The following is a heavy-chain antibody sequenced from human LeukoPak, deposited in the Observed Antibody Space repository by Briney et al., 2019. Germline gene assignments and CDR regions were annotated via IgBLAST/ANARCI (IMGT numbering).Heavy chain of an antibody. D-gene: IGHD2-2*01. Sequence: PGGSLRLSCAAYGFTFSSYWMHWVRQAPGKGLVWVSRINIDGSSTSYADSVKGRFPILRDNAKNSLYLQMNSLRAEDTAVYYCARDCSSTSCYVDVDYWGQGTLVTVSS. V-gene: IGHV3-74*01. J-gene: IGHJ4*02. CDR2: INIDGSST. CDR1: GFTFSSYW. CDR3: ARDCSSTSCYVDVDY.